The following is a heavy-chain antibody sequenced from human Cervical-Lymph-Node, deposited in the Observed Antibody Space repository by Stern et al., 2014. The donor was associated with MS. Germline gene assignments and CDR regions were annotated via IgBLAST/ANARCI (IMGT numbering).Heavy chain of an antibody. CDR3: ARDLTGGYSLIGF. V-gene: IGHV3-11*01. D-gene: IGHD2-15*01. Sequence: QVQLVESGGGLVNPGGSLRLSCAASGFTFSDYYMSWIRQAPGKGLEWISYINGNSDAIYYADSVKGRFTISRDNARNSLFLQMNNLRAEDTAVYYCARDLTGGYSLIGFWGQGTLGTVSS. J-gene: IGHJ4*02. CDR1: GFTFSDYY. CDR2: INGNSDAI.